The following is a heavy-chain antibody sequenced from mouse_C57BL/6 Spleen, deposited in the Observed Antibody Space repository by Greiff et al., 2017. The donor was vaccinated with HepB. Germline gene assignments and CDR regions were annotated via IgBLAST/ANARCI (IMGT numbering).Heavy chain of an antibody. CDR1: GFTFSNYW. V-gene: IGHV6-3*01. J-gene: IGHJ2*01. Sequence: DVKLVESGGGLVQPGGSMKLSCVASGFTFSNYWMNWVRQSPEKGLEWVAQIRLKSDNYATHYAVSVKRRFTISRDDSKSSVYLQMNNLRAEDTGIYYCTRVGRDYWGQGTTLTVSS. CDR2: IRLKSDNYAT. CDR3: TRVGRDY. D-gene: IGHD1-1*02.